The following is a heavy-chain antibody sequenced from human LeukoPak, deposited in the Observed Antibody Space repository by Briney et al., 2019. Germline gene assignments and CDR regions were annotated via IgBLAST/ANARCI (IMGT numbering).Heavy chain of an antibody. CDR2: IIPIFGTA. Sequence: ASVKVSCKASGGTFISYAISWVRQAPGQGLEWMGRIIPIFGTANYARKFQGRVTITTDESTSTAYMELSSLRSEDTAVYYCAIGLRLGELSLYQPFDYWGQGTLVTVSS. V-gene: IGHV1-69*05. J-gene: IGHJ4*02. D-gene: IGHD3-16*02. CDR1: GGTFISYA. CDR3: AIGLRLGELSLYQPFDY.